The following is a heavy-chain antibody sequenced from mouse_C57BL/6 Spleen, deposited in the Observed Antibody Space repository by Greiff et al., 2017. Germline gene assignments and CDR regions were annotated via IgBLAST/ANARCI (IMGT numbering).Heavy chain of an antibody. CDR3: ARSGGIYDGYYNYFDD. Sequence: VQLQQPGAELVKPGASVKLSCKASGYTFTSYWMHWVKQRPGQGLEWIGMIHPNSGSTNYNEKFKSKATLTVDKSSSTAYMQLSSLTSEDSAVYYCARSGGIYDGYYNYFDDWGQGTTLTVSS. J-gene: IGHJ2*01. CDR1: GYTFTSYW. CDR2: IHPNSGST. D-gene: IGHD2-3*01. V-gene: IGHV1-64*01.